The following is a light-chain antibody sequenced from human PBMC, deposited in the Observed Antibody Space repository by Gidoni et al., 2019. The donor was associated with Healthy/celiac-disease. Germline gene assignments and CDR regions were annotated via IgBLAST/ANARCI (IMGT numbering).Light chain of an antibody. V-gene: IGKV3-15*01. J-gene: IGKJ4*01. CDR3: QQYNKWTPLT. Sequence: EIVMTQSPATLSVSPGERATLSCRASQSVSSNLAWYQQKPGQAPRLLTYGASTRATGIPARFSGSGSGTEFTLTISSLQSEDFAVYYCQQYNKWTPLTFGGGTKVEIK. CDR2: GAS. CDR1: QSVSSN.